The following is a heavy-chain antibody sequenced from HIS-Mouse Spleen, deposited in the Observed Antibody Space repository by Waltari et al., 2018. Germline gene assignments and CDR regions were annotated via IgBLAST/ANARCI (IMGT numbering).Heavy chain of an antibody. J-gene: IGHJ4*02. CDR1: GYTLTELS. CDR2: FDPEDGET. Sequence: QVQLVQSGAEVKKPGASVKVSCKVSGYTLTELSMHWVRQAPGKGLEWMGGFDPEDGETIYAQKFQGRVTMTEETSTDTAYMELSSLRSEDTAVYYCATVSPPVRVVGATGRDYWGQGTLVTVSS. V-gene: IGHV1-24*01. D-gene: IGHD1-26*01. CDR3: ATVSPPVRVVGATGRDY.